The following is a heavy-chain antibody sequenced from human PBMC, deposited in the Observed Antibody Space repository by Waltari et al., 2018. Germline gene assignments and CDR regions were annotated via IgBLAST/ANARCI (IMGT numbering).Heavy chain of an antibody. Sequence: QVQLVQSGAEVKKPWSSVTVSCTASGGTFSRSAISWVRQAPGQGLEWMGRIIPIFGTANYAQKFQGRVTITADKSTSTAYMELSSLRSEDTAVYYCARDPSTSKPYYFDYWGQGTLVTVSS. CDR1: GGTFSRSA. J-gene: IGHJ4*02. CDR3: ARDPSTSKPYYFDY. CDR2: IIPIFGTA. V-gene: IGHV1-69*08.